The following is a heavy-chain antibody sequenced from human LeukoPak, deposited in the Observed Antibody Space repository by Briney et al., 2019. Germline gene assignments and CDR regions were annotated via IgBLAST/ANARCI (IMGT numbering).Heavy chain of an antibody. CDR2: ISYDGSNK. J-gene: IGHJ4*02. D-gene: IGHD7-27*01. V-gene: IGHV3-30*04. CDR1: GFTFSSYA. Sequence: GGSLRLSCAASGFTFSSYAMHWVRQAPGKGLEWVAVISYDGSNKYYADSVKGRFTISRDNSKSTLYLQMNSLRAEDTAVCYCARDRGELGTLDYWGQGTLVTVSS. CDR3: ARDRGELGTLDY.